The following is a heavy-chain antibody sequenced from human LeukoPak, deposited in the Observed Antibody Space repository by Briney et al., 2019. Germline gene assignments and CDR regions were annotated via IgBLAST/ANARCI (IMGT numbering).Heavy chain of an antibody. CDR2: IYFSGTT. Sequence: SETLSLTCTVSGGSISSSSYYWGWIRQPPGKGLEWIGSIYFSGTTYYNPSLRSRVTISVDTSKNQFSLKLSSVTAAETAVYYCARQRSGYSYGYGKFDYWGQGTLVTVSS. CDR3: ARQRSGYSYGYGKFDY. J-gene: IGHJ4*02. V-gene: IGHV4-39*01. D-gene: IGHD5-18*01. CDR1: GGSISSSSYY.